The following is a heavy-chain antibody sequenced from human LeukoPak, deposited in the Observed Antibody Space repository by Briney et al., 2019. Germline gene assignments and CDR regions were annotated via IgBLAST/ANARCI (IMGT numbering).Heavy chain of an antibody. V-gene: IGHV1-24*01. D-gene: IGHD2-21*02. CDR3: ARAAYCGGDCYPVDY. CDR2: FDPEDGET. J-gene: IGHJ4*02. CDR1: GYTLTELS. Sequence: VASVKVSCKVSGYTLTELSMHWVRQAPGKGLEWMGGFDPEDGETIYAQKFQGRVTMTEDTSTDTAYMELSSLRSEDTAVYYCARAAYCGGDCYPVDYWGQGTLVTVSS.